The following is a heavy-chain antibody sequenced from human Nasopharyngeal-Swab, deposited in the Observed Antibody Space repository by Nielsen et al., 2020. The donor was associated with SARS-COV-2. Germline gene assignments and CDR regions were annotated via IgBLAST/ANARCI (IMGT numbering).Heavy chain of an antibody. CDR3: AKEEVPNDY. D-gene: IGHD4/OR15-4a*01. CDR2: ISISGATT. V-gene: IGHV3-23*01. CDR1: GFTFSNSA. J-gene: IGHJ4*02. Sequence: GESLKISCSVSGFTFSNSALCWVRQAPGKGLEWVSAISISGATTFYADSVRGRFTISRDNDRNTVYRQMSSLTVEDTAIYYCAKEEVPNDYWGQGTLVTVSS.